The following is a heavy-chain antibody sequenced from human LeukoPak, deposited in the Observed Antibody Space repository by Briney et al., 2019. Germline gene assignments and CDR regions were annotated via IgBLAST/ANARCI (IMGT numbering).Heavy chain of an antibody. CDR3: ARVSYSGYDFAFDI. Sequence: ASVKVSCKASVYTFTGYYMHWVRQAPGQGLGWMGWINPNSGGTNYAQKFQGRVTMIRDTSISTAYMELSRLRSDDTAVYYCARVSYSGYDFAFDIWGQGTMVTVSS. J-gene: IGHJ3*02. V-gene: IGHV1-2*02. D-gene: IGHD5-12*01. CDR1: VYTFTGYY. CDR2: INPNSGGT.